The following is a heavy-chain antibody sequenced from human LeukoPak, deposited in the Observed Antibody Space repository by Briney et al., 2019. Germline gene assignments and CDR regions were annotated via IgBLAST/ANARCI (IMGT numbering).Heavy chain of an antibody. J-gene: IGHJ4*02. D-gene: IGHD3-10*01. Sequence: GGSLRLSCAASGFTFSSYGMHWVRQAPGKGLEWVAFIRYDGSNKCYADSVKGRFTISRDNSKNTLYLQMNSLRAEDTAVYYCAKEGRYYYGSGSYLDYWGQGTLVTVSS. CDR1: GFTFSSYG. CDR3: AKEGRYYYGSGSYLDY. V-gene: IGHV3-30*02. CDR2: IRYDGSNK.